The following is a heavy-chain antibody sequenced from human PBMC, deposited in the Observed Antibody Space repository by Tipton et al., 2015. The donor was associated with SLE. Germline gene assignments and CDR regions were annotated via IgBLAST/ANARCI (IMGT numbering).Heavy chain of an antibody. CDR2: IYYSGRT. CDR3: ATSTGTSWYLTAFDI. Sequence: LRLSCTVSGGSISSYYWSWIRQPPGKGLEWIGYIYYSGRTNYNPSLKSRVAISVDTSKNQFSLKLSSVTAADTAVYYCATSTGTSWYLTAFDIWGQGTMVTVSS. CDR1: GGSISSYY. D-gene: IGHD6-13*01. V-gene: IGHV4-59*01. J-gene: IGHJ3*02.